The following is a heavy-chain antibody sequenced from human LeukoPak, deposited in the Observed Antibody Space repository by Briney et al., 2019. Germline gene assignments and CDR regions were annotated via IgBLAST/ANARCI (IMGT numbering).Heavy chain of an antibody. V-gene: IGHV3-43*01. CDR3: AKEGGEYSSSSEAFDI. Sequence: GGSLRLSCAASGFTFDDYTMHWARQAPGKGLEWVSLISWDGDSTYYADSVKGRFTISRDNSKNSLYLQMNSLRTEDTALYYCAKEGGEYSSSSEAFDIWGQGTMVTVSS. CDR2: ISWDGDST. D-gene: IGHD6-6*01. CDR1: GFTFDDYT. J-gene: IGHJ3*02.